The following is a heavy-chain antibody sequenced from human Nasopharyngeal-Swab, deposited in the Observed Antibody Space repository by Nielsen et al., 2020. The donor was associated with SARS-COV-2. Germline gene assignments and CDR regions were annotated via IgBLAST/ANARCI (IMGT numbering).Heavy chain of an antibody. J-gene: IGHJ4*02. Sequence: GESLKISCAASGLTFSSYGMHWVRQAPGKGLEWVAVISYDGSNKYYADSVKGRFTISRDNSKNTLYLQMNSLRAEDTAVYYCARGLPYYDFWSGEVGEYYFDYWGQGTLVTVSS. CDR2: ISYDGSNK. CDR3: ARGLPYYDFWSGEVGEYYFDY. D-gene: IGHD3-3*01. V-gene: IGHV3-30*03. CDR1: GLTFSSYG.